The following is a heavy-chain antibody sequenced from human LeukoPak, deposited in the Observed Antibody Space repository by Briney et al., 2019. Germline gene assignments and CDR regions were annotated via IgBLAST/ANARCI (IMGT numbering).Heavy chain of an antibody. D-gene: IGHD3-16*02. J-gene: IGHJ5*02. CDR2: MNPNSGNT. CDR1: GYTFTSYD. V-gene: IGHV1-8*01. Sequence: ASVKVSCKAAGYTFTSYDINWVRQATGQGLEWMGWMNPNSGNTGYAQKFQGRVTMTKNTSISTAYMELSSLRSEDTAVYYCARVYVHDYVWGSYRYSPWGQGTLVTVSS. CDR3: ARVYVHDYVWGSYRYSP.